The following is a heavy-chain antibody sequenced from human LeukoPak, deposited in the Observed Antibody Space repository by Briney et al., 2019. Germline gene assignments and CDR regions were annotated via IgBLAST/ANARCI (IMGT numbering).Heavy chain of an antibody. Sequence: SGGSLRLSCAASGFTFSSSAMSWVRQAPGKGLEWVSGISGSGSSTHYADSVKGRFTISRDNSKNTLYLQMNSLRAEDTAVYYCAREGKHIVVVTAITPSYYGMDVWGQGTTVTVSS. CDR1: GFTFSSSA. V-gene: IGHV3-23*01. J-gene: IGHJ6*02. D-gene: IGHD2-21*02. CDR3: AREGKHIVVVTAITPSYYGMDV. CDR2: ISGSGSST.